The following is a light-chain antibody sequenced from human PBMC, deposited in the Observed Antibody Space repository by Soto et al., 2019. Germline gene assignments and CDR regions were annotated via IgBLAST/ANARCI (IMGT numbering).Light chain of an antibody. V-gene: IGKV3-20*01. Sequence: EIVLTQSAGTLSLYPGERATLSCRATQNVSSSHLAWYQQKPGQAPRLVIYGTSSRATGIPDRFSGSGSGTDFTLTISRLEPEDFAVYYCQQYGNSPLTFGQGTKVDIK. CDR1: QNVSSSH. CDR2: GTS. J-gene: IGKJ1*01. CDR3: QQYGNSPLT.